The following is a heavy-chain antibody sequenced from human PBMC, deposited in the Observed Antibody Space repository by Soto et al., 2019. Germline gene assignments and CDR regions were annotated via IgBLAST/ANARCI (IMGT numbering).Heavy chain of an antibody. CDR3: ATGRAPPGIAAAMWGHWFDP. CDR2: FDPEDGET. V-gene: IGHV1-24*01. CDR1: GYTLTELS. J-gene: IGHJ5*02. D-gene: IGHD6-13*01. Sequence: ASVKVSCKVSGYTLTELSMHWVRQAPGKGLEWMGGFDPEDGETIYAQKFQGRVTMTEDTSTDTAYMELSSLRSEDTAVYYCATGRAPPGIAAAMWGHWFDPWGQGTLVTVSS.